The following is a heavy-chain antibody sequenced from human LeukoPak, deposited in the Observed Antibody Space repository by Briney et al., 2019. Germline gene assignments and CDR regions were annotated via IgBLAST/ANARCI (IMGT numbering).Heavy chain of an antibody. V-gene: IGHV3-30*04. CDR3: ARDSFTAPGKWELPNNWFDP. CDR2: ISYDGSNK. D-gene: IGHD1-26*01. CDR1: GFTFRSYA. J-gene: IGHJ5*02. Sequence: PGGSLRLSCAASGFTFRSYAMHWVRQAPGKGLEWVAVISYDGSNKYYADSVKGRFTISRDNSKNTLYLQMNSLRAEDTAVYYCARDSFTAPGKWELPNNWFDPWGQGTLVTVSS.